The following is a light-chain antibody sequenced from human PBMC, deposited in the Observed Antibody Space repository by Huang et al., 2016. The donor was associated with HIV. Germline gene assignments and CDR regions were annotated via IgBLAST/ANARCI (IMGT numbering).Light chain of an antibody. Sequence: EIVMTQSPATLSVSPGERATLSCRASQSVSSNLAWYQQKPGQAPRLLIYGAATRATGIRARFIGSGSGTEFTLTISSLQSEDFAVYYCQQYNNWPPRTFGQGTKVEIK. V-gene: IGKV3-15*01. CDR3: QQYNNWPPRT. CDR1: QSVSSN. J-gene: IGKJ1*01. CDR2: GAA.